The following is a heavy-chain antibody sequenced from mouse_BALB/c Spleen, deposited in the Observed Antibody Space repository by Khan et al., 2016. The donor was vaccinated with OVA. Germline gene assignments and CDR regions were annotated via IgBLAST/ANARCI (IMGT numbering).Heavy chain of an antibody. D-gene: IGHD2-14*01. V-gene: IGHV5-17*02. CDR3: ARSRYDLGYFEV. CDR2: ISSGSSTI. CDR1: GFTFSSFG. J-gene: IGHJ1*01. Sequence: EVELVESGGGLVQPGGSRKLSCAASGFTFSSFGMHWVRQAPEKGLVWVAYISSGSSTIYYADTVKGRFTISRDNPKNTLFLQMTSLRSEDTAMYYGARSRYDLGYFEVWGAGTTVTVSS.